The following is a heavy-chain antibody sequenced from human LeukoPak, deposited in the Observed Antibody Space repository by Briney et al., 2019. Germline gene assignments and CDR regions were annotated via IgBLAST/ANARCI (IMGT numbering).Heavy chain of an antibody. D-gene: IGHD2-8*02. V-gene: IGHV3-23*01. CDR1: GFTFSTFA. J-gene: IGHJ4*02. CDR3: ATYRQVLLPFES. Sequence: GESLRLSCAASGFTFSTFAMIWVRQPPGKGLEWVSSIFPSGGEIHYADSVRGRFTISRDNSKSTLSLQMNSLRAEDTAIYYCATYRQVLLPFESWGQGTLVTVSS. CDR2: IFPSGGEI.